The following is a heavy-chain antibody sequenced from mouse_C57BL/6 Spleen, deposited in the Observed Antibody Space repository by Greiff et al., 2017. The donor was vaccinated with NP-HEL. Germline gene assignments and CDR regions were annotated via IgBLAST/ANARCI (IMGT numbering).Heavy chain of an antibody. J-gene: IGHJ2*01. CDR3: ARSDSNYFDY. Sequence: VQLQQSGAELARPGASVKLSCKASGYTFTSYGISWVKQRPGQGLEWIGEIYPRSGNTYYNEKFKGKATLTADKSTSTAYMELRSLTSEDSAVYFCARSDSNYFDYWGQGTTLTVSS. CDR1: GYTFTSYG. V-gene: IGHV1-81*01. D-gene: IGHD2-5*01. CDR2: IYPRSGNT.